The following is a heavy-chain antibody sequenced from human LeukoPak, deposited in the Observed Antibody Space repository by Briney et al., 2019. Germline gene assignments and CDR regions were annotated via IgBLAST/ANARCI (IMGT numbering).Heavy chain of an antibody. J-gene: IGHJ6*03. CDR3: ARGIYGDYGADYYYYYMDV. CDR1: GYTFTSYD. CDR2: MNPNSGNT. Sequence: GASVKVSCKASGYTFTSYDINWVRQATGQGLEWMGWMNPNSGNTGYAQKFQGRVTMTRNTSISTAYMELSSQRSEDAAVYYCARGIYGDYGADYYYYYMDVWGKGTTVTVSS. V-gene: IGHV1-8*01. D-gene: IGHD4-17*01.